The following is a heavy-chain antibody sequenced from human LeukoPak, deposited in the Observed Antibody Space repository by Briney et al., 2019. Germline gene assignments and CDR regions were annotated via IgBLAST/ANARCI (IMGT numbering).Heavy chain of an antibody. D-gene: IGHD6-13*01. J-gene: IGHJ6*03. CDR2: IRGDENEI. V-gene: IGHV3-74*01. Sequence: PGGSLRLSCEASGFTFSSHWMHWVRQVPGKGLVWVARIRGDENEIDYADSVKGRFTISRDNAKNSLYLQMNSLRAEDTALYYCARCSSWYGYYYYVDVWGKGTTVTVSS. CDR1: GFTFSSHW. CDR3: ARCSSWYGYYYYVDV.